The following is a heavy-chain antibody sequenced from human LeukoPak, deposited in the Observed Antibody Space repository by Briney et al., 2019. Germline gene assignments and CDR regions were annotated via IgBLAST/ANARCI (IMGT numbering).Heavy chain of an antibody. CDR2: INTNTGNP. Sequence: ASVKVSCKASGYTFTSYAMNWVRQAPGQGLEWRGWINTNTGNPTYAQGFTGRFVFSLDTSVSTAYLQISSLKAEDTAVYYCARVGGTGKYYYDGWYFDLWGRGTLVTVSS. CDR3: ARVGGTGKYYYDGWYFDL. CDR1: GYTFTSYA. D-gene: IGHD3-10*01. V-gene: IGHV7-4-1*02. J-gene: IGHJ2*01.